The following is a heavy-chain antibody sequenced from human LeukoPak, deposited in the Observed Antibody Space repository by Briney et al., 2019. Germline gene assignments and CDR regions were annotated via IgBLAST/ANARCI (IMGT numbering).Heavy chain of an antibody. CDR3: AKAVGSSGYFSRDAFDI. Sequence: PGGSLRLSCAASGFTFSSYAMSWVRQAPEKGLEWVATISGGGSGTYYADSVRGRFTISRDNSKNTVYLQMNSLRAEDTAIYYCAKAVGSSGYFSRDAFDIWGQGTMVTVSS. D-gene: IGHD3-22*01. V-gene: IGHV3-23*01. CDR2: ISGGGSGT. J-gene: IGHJ3*02. CDR1: GFTFSSYA.